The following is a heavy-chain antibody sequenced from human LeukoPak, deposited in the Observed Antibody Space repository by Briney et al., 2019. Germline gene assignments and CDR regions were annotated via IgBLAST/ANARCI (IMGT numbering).Heavy chain of an antibody. D-gene: IGHD1-26*01. J-gene: IGHJ4*02. V-gene: IGHV3-30*18. CDR2: ISYDGSNK. CDR1: EFTFSSYG. Sequence: PGGSLRLSCAASEFTFSSYGMHWVRQAPGKGLEWVAVISYDGSNKNYADSVKGRFTISRDNSKNTLYLQMNSLRAEDTAVYYCGKEKVVGWDLLGQGYYFDYWGQGTLVTVSS. CDR3: GKEKVVGWDLLGQGYYFDY.